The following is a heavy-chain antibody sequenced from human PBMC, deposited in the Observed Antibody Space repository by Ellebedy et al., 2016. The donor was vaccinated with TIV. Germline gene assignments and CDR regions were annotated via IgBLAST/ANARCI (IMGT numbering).Heavy chain of an antibody. CDR3: ASQLLLRNYYYYGMDV. CDR2: IYYSGST. CDR1: GGSISSSSYY. Sequence: MPGGSLRLSCTVYGGSISSSSYYWGWIRQPPGKGLEWIGSIYYSGSTYYNPSLKSRVTISVDTSKNQFSLKLSSVTAADTAVYYCASQLLLRNYYYYGMDVWGQGTTVTVSS. J-gene: IGHJ6*02. D-gene: IGHD3-16*01. V-gene: IGHV4-39*01.